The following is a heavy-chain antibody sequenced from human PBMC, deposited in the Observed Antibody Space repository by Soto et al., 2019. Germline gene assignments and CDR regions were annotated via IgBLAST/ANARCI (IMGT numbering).Heavy chain of an antibody. CDR1: AFASRSYP. CDR2: MSYDGGNK. CDR3: ARPTVTTQSRYLDY. D-gene: IGHD4-17*01. Sequence: PGGSLRHPCAASAFASRSYPMHWVRLAPGKGLEWVAVMSYDGGNKYYADSVKGRFTISRDNSKSTLYLQMNSLRTEDTAVYYCARPTVTTQSRYLDYWGQGTLVTVSS. V-gene: IGHV3-30-3*01. J-gene: IGHJ4*02.